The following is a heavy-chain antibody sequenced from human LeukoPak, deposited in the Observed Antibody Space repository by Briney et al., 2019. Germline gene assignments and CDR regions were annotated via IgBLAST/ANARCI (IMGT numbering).Heavy chain of an antibody. CDR2: IYTSGST. Sequence: SETLSLTCTVSGGSISSYYWSWIRQPAGKGLEWIGRIYTSGSTNYNPSLKSRVTISVDTSKNQFSLKLSSVTAADTAFYFCASSLTGYSSSWFLAYWGPGTLVTVSS. CDR3: ASSLTGYSSSWFLAY. J-gene: IGHJ4*02. D-gene: IGHD6-13*01. CDR1: GGSISSYY. V-gene: IGHV4-4*07.